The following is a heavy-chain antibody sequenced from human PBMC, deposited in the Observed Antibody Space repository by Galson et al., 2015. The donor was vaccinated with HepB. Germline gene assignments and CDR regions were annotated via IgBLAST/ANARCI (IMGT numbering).Heavy chain of an antibody. J-gene: IGHJ6*02. D-gene: IGHD6-13*01. CDR1: GYSFTSYW. CDR3: ARSSSWYRYYYGMDV. V-gene: IGHV5-51*03. Sequence: QSGAEVKKPGESLKISCKGSGYSFTSYWIGWVRQMPGKGLEWMGIIYPGDSDTRYSPSFQGQVTISADKSISTAYLQWSSLKASDTAMYYCARSSSWYRYYYGMDVWGQGTTVTVSS. CDR2: IYPGDSDT.